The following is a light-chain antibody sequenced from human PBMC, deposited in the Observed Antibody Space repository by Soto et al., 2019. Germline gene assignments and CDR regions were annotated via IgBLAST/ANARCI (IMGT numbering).Light chain of an antibody. J-gene: IGKJ1*01. CDR1: QSVSSN. Sequence: EIVMTQSRATLSVSPGERATLSCRASQSVSSNLAWYQQKPGQAPRLLIYGASTRATGIPARFSGSRSGTEFTLTISSLQSEDFAVYYCQQYNNWPPWTFAQGTKVEIK. CDR3: QQYNNWPPWT. V-gene: IGKV3-15*01. CDR2: GAS.